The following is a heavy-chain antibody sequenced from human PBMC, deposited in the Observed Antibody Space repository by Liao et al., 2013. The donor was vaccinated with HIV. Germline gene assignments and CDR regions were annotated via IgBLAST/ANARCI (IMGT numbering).Heavy chain of an antibody. CDR2: IDHSGSS. CDR3: ARGRGTSAFDI. V-gene: IGHV4-34*01. J-gene: IGHJ3*02. CDR1: GGSFSGHY. D-gene: IGHD1-1*01. Sequence: QVQLQQWGAGLLKPSETLSLTCAVHGGSFSGHYWSWIRQSPGKVLEWIGEIDHSGSSNYNPSLKSRVTISVDTSKNQFSLRLSSVTAADTAVYYCARGRGTSAFDIWGQGTMVTVSS.